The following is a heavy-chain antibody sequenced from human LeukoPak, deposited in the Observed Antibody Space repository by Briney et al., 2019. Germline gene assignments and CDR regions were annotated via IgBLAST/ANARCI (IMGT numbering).Heavy chain of an antibody. CDR1: GGSISSSSYY. CDR3: ATSGKGDS. J-gene: IGHJ4*02. Sequence: PSQTLSLTCTVTGGSISSSSYYWGWIRQPPGKGLEWIGEINHSGSTNYNPSLKSRVTMSVDTSRNQFSLKLRSVTAADTAMYYCATSGKGDSWGQGTLVTVSS. D-gene: IGHD3-10*01. V-gene: IGHV4-39*07. CDR2: INHSGST.